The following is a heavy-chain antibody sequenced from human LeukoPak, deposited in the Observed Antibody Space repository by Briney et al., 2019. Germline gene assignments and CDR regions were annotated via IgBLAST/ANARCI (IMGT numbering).Heavy chain of an antibody. V-gene: IGHV1-46*01. Sequence: RGASVKVSCKASGYTFTSYYMHWVRQAPGQGLEWMGKINPSGGSTSYAQKFQGRVTMTRDTSTSTVYMELSSLRSEDTAVYYCARDGPRYSCSGGSCHPGYYFDYWGQGTLVTVSS. J-gene: IGHJ4*02. CDR1: GYTFTSYY. D-gene: IGHD2-15*01. CDR2: INPSGGST. CDR3: ARDGPRYSCSGGSCHPGYYFDY.